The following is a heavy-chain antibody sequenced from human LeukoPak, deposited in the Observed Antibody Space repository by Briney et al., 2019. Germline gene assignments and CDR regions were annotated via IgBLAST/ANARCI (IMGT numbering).Heavy chain of an antibody. CDR3: ARDMSEWLLTPDDAFDI. CDR2: INPNSGGT. V-gene: IGHV1-2*02. D-gene: IGHD5-12*01. J-gene: IGHJ3*02. CDR1: GYTFTGYY. Sequence: APVKVSCKASGYTFTGYYMHWVRQAPGQGLEWMGWINPNSGGTNYAQKFQGRVTMTRDTSISTAYMELSRLSSDDTAVYYCARDMSEWLLTPDDAFDIWGQGTMVTVSS.